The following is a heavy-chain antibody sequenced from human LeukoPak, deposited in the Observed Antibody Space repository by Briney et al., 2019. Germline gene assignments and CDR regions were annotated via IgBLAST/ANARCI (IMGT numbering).Heavy chain of an antibody. CDR2: INSDGINT. Sequence: QAGGSLRLSCAASGFTFSNYWMHWVRQAPGKGLVWVSRINSDGINTSYADSVKGRFTISRDNAKNSLYLQMNSLRAEDTGVYYCARVKAAIVGTTKYYYMDVWGKGTTVTASS. CDR3: ARVKAAIVGTTKYYYMDV. CDR1: GFTFSNYW. D-gene: IGHD1-26*01. J-gene: IGHJ6*03. V-gene: IGHV3-74*01.